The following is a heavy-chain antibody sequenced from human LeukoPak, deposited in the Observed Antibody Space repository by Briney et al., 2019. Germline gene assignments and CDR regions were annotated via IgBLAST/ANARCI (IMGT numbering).Heavy chain of an antibody. Sequence: ASVKVSCKASGYTFTGYFMHWVRQAPGQGLEWMGWINPNSGGANYAQKFQGRVTMTRDTSISTAYMELSRLRSDDTAVYYCASSIVYCSSTSCYFNWGQGTLVTVSS. V-gene: IGHV1-2*02. CDR1: GYTFTGYF. CDR2: INPNSGGA. CDR3: ASSIVYCSSTSCYFN. J-gene: IGHJ4*02. D-gene: IGHD2-2*01.